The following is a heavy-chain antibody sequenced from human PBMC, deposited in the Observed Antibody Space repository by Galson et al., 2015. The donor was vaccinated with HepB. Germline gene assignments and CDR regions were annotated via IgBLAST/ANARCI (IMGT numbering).Heavy chain of an antibody. D-gene: IGHD3-16*01. CDR1: GGSFSGYY. CDR3: ASLMITFGASYYYYGMDV. J-gene: IGHJ6*02. Sequence: ETLSLTCAVYGGSFSGYYWSWIRQPPGKGLEWIGEINHSGSTNYNPSLKSQVTISVDTSKNQFSLKLSSVTAADTAVYYCASLMITFGASYYYYGMDVWGQGTTVTVSS. CDR2: INHSGST. V-gene: IGHV4-34*01.